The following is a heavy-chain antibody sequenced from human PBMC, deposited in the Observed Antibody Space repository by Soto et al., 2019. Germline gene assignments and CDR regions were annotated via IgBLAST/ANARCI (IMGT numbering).Heavy chain of an antibody. CDR1: GFTFSSYG. V-gene: IGHV3-33*01. Sequence: QVQLVESGGGVVQPGRSLRLSCAASGFTFSSYGMHWVRQAPGKGLEWVAVIWYDGSNKYYADSVKGRFTISRDNSKNTLYLQMNSLRAEDTAVYYCARDGQRPGYSTPDYFDYWGQGTLVTVSS. J-gene: IGHJ4*02. CDR2: IWYDGSNK. CDR3: ARDGQRPGYSTPDYFDY. D-gene: IGHD3-9*01.